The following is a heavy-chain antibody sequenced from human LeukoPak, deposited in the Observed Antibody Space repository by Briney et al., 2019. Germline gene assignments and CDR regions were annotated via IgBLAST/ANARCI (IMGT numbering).Heavy chain of an antibody. J-gene: IGHJ2*01. CDR2: IYSSGST. Sequence: ASETLSLTCTVSGGSISSYYWSWIRQPAGKGLEWIGRIYSSGSTNYNPSLKSRVTMSVDTSKNQFSLKLSSVTAADTAVYYCARGQYHLLYWYFDLWGRGTLVTVSS. CDR3: ARGQYHLLYWYFDL. V-gene: IGHV4-4*07. CDR1: GGSISSYY. D-gene: IGHD2-2*01.